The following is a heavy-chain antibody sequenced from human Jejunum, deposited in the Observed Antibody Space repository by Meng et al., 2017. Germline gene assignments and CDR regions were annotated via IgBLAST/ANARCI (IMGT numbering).Heavy chain of an antibody. CDR3: ARGHWALDS. J-gene: IGHJ4*02. D-gene: IGHD7-27*01. Sequence: VHLVAAGGGVVKPGGSLRLSCAASGITFSDFYMSWVRQAPGRGLEWVSYINPSDTTTDYADSVKGRFTISRDNAKKSMYLQMNSLRVEDTAVYYCARGHWALDSWGQGTLVTVSS. CDR2: INPSDTTT. CDR1: GITFSDFY. V-gene: IGHV3-11*01.